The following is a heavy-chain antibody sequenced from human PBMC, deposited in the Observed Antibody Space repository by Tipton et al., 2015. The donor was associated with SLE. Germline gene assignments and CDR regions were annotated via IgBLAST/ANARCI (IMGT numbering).Heavy chain of an antibody. CDR1: GFTFSSYE. J-gene: IGHJ4*02. CDR2: ISSSGSTI. Sequence: SLRLSCAASGFTFSSYEMNWVRQAPGKGLEWVSYISSSGSTIYYADSVKGRFTISRDNAKNSLYLQMNSLRAEDTAVYYCAKVLEDYGDWGFDYWGQGTLVTVSS. CDR3: AKVLEDYGDWGFDY. V-gene: IGHV3-48*03. D-gene: IGHD4-17*01.